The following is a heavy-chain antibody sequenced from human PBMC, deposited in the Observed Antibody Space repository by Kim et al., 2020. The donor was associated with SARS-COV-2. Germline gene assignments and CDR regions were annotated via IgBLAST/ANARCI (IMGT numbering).Heavy chain of an antibody. CDR1: GGSISSYY. V-gene: IGHV4-59*01. J-gene: IGHJ6*02. Sequence: SETLSLTCTVSGGSISSYYWSWIRQPPGKGLEWIGYIYYSGSTNYNPSLKSRVTISVDTSKNQFSLKLSSVTAADTAVYYCARSPGYCSGGSCYSGYYYYYGMDVWGQGTTVTVSS. CDR2: IYYSGST. D-gene: IGHD2-15*01. CDR3: ARSPGYCSGGSCYSGYYYYYGMDV.